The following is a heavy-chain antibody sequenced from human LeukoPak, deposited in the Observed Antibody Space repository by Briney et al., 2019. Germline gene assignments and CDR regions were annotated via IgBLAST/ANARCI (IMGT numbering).Heavy chain of an antibody. V-gene: IGHV4-59*01. Sequence: SETLSLTCTVSGGSISSYYWSWIRQPPGKALEWIGYIYHSGSTNYNPSLKSRVTISVDTSKNQFSLKLSSVTAADTAVYYCAQTQYYYDSSGYKAWGYFYMDVWGKGTTVTVSS. D-gene: IGHD3-22*01. CDR1: GGSISSYY. CDR3: AQTQYYYDSSGYKAWGYFYMDV. J-gene: IGHJ6*03. CDR2: IYHSGST.